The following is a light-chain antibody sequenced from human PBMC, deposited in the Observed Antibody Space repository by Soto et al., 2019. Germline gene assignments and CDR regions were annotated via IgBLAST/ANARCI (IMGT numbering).Light chain of an antibody. J-gene: IGKJ5*01. CDR1: QSVGSD. V-gene: IGKV3-15*01. CDR3: QLST. Sequence: ETVMTQSPATLSVSPGDRATLSCRASQSVGSDLAWYQQKRGQAPRLLIYGASTRATGIPARFSGSASGTEFTLTISGLQSEDFAVYYCQLSTFGQGTRLEIK. CDR2: GAS.